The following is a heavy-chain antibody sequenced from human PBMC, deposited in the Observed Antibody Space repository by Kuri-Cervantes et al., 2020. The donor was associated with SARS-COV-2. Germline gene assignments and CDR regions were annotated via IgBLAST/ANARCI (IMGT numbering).Heavy chain of an antibody. CDR3: ARLRGAVAEGFGY. Sequence: GSLRLSCTVSGGSISSYYWSWIRQPPGKGLEWIGYIYYSGSTNYNPSLKSRVTISVDTSKNQFSLKLSSVTAADTAVYYCARLRGAVAEGFGYWGQGTRGTGSS. V-gene: IGHV4-59*12. CDR1: GGSISSYY. CDR2: IYYSGST. J-gene: IGHJ4*02. D-gene: IGHD6-19*01.